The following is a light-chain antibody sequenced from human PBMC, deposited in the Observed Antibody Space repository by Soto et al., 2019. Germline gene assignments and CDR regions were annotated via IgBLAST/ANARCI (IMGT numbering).Light chain of an antibody. CDR1: QSVSSN. V-gene: IGKV3-20*01. CDR2: GTS. CDR3: QQYGSSPPSST. J-gene: IGKJ5*01. Sequence: EIVLTQSPGTLSLSPGERATLSCRASQSVSSNLAWYQQQPGQAPRLLIFGTSIRATGIPARFSGRGSGTDFTLTISRLEPEDFAVYYCQQYGSSPPSSTFGQGTRLEIK.